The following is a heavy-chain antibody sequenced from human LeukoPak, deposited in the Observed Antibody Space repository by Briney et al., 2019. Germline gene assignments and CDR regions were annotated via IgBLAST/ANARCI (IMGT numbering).Heavy chain of an antibody. CDR3: ASTASFYYGLFDY. D-gene: IGHD3-10*01. J-gene: IGHJ4*02. V-gene: IGHV4-59*08. CDR2: IYYSGST. Sequence: SETLSLTCTVSGGSISSYYWSWIRQPPGKGLEWIGYIYYSGSTNYNPSLKSRVTISVDTSKNQFSLKLSSVTAADTAVYYCASTASFYYGLFDYWGQGTLVTVSS. CDR1: GGSISSYY.